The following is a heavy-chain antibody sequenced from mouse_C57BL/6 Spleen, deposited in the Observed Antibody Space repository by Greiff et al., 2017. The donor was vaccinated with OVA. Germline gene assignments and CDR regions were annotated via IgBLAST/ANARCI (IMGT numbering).Heavy chain of an antibody. CDR3: ARRKVRRGDYAMDD. J-gene: IGHJ4*01. CDR2: INPNNGGT. V-gene: IGHV1-18*01. Sequence: EVKLQESGPELVKPGASVKIPCKASGYTFTDYNMDWVKQSHGKSLEWIGDINPNNGGTIYNQKFKGKATLTVDKSSSTAYMELRSLPSEDTAGYYCARRKVRRGDYAMDDWGQGTSVTVSS. D-gene: IGHD2-14*01. CDR1: GYTFTDYN.